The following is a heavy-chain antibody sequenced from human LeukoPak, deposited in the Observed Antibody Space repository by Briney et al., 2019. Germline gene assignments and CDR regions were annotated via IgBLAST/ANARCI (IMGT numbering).Heavy chain of an antibody. Sequence: SETLSLTCTVSGGSINSYYWSWIRQPPGKGLEWIGYIYYSGSTNYNPSLKSRVTISVDTSKNQFSLKLSSVTAADTAVYYCARAIVIPAAMSQYFFYYGMDVWGQGTLVTVSS. J-gene: IGHJ6*02. CDR3: ARAIVIPAAMSQYFFYYGMDV. CDR1: GGSINSYY. CDR2: IYYSGST. V-gene: IGHV4-59*01. D-gene: IGHD2-2*01.